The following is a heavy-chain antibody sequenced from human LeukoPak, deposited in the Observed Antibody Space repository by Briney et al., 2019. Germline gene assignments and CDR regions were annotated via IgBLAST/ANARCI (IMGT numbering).Heavy chain of an antibody. CDR2: INHSGST. V-gene: IGHV4-34*01. CDR3: ARGPRRLDP. J-gene: IGHJ5*02. Sequence: SETLSLTCAVYGGSFSGYYWSWIRQPPGKGLEWIGEINHSGSTNYNPSLKSRVTISVDTSKNQFSLRLSSVTAADTAVYYCARGPRRLDPWGQGTLVTVSS. CDR1: GGSFSGYY.